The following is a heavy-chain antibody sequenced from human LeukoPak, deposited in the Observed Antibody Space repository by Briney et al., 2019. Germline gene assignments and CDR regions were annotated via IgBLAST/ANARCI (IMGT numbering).Heavy chain of an antibody. CDR2: IYPGDSDP. J-gene: IGHJ3*02. V-gene: IGHV5-51*01. Sequence: PGESLKISCKGSGPSFTSYWIGWVRLMPGKGLEWMGTIYPGDSDPRYSPSFQGQVTISADKSITTAYLQWSSLKASDTAMYYCARRVSTTHAFDIWGQGTMATVSS. D-gene: IGHD1-14*01. CDR3: ARRVSTTHAFDI. CDR1: GPSFTSYW.